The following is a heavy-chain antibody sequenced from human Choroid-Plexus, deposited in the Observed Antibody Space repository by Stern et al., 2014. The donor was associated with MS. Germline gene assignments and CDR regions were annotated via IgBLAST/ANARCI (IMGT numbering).Heavy chain of an antibody. CDR3: AKDRQYLTYFFDH. J-gene: IGHJ5*02. D-gene: IGHD2/OR15-2a*01. Sequence: VQLEESGGGVVQPGRPLRLSCVASGFTFGSCDMHWVRQAPGKRLEWVAGVSYDGSNKYYADSVKGRFAISRDNSQNTLYMQMSSLRPEDMAVYYCAKDRQYLTYFFDHWGQGSLVTVSS. CDR2: VSYDGSNK. CDR1: GFTFGSCD. V-gene: IGHV3-30*18.